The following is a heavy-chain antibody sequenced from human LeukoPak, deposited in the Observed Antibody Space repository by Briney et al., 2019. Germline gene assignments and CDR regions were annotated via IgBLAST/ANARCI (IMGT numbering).Heavy chain of an antibody. CDR3: ARGGDGYSVDY. D-gene: IGHD5-24*01. Sequence: EWIGYIYYSGSTNYNPSLKSRVTISVDTSKNQFSLKLSSVTAADTAVYYCARGGDGYSVDYWGQGTLVTVSS. J-gene: IGHJ4*02. CDR2: IYYSGST. V-gene: IGHV4-59*09.